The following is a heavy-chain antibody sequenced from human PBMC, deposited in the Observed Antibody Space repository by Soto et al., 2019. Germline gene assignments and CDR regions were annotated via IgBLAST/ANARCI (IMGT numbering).Heavy chain of an antibody. D-gene: IGHD6-13*01. CDR3: AKPPGVLTNRPLSSGRYFDY. CDR1: GFTFSSYG. CDR2: ISYDGSNK. V-gene: IGHV3-30*18. J-gene: IGHJ4*02. Sequence: GGSLRLSCAASGFTFSSYGMHWVRQAPGKGLEWVAVISYDGSNKYYADSVKGRFTISRDNSKNTLYLQMNSLRAEDTAVYYCAKPPGVLTNRPLSSGRYFDYWGQGTLVTVSS.